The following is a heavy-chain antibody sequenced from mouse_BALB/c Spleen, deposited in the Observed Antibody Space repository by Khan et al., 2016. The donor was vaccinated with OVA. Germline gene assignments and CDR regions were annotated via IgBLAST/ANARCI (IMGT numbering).Heavy chain of an antibody. CDR1: GYSITSNYA. CDR2: ISYSGTT. Sequence: EVQLQESGPGLVKPSQSLSLTCTVTGYSITSNYAWNWIRQFPGNKLEWMGYISYSGTTSYNPSLNSRVSITRDTSKNQFFLQLNSVTTEDTATYYCARGNYDGYAMDYWGQGTSVTVSS. CDR3: ARGNYDGYAMDY. J-gene: IGHJ4*01. D-gene: IGHD2-4*01. V-gene: IGHV3-2*02.